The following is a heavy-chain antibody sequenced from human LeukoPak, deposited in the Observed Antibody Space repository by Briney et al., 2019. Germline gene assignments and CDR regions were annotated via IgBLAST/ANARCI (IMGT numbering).Heavy chain of an antibody. Sequence: PSETLSLTCTVSGVSISSSSYYWGWLRQPPGKGLEWIGSIYYSGSTYYNPSLKSRVTISVDTSKNQFSLKLSSVTAADTAVYYCARKYSSGIWFDPWGQGTLVTVSS. CDR3: ARKYSSGIWFDP. J-gene: IGHJ5*02. CDR2: IYYSGST. V-gene: IGHV4-39*01. D-gene: IGHD6-19*01. CDR1: GVSISSSSYY.